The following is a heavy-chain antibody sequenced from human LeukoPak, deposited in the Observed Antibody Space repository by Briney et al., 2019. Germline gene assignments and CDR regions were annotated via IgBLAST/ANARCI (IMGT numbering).Heavy chain of an antibody. V-gene: IGHV3-11*01. CDR3: ARDWGVGRRDY. CDR2: ISSSASSI. D-gene: IGHD3-10*01. CDR1: GFTFSDYY. J-gene: IGHJ4*02. Sequence: GGSLRLSCAASGFTFSDYYMSWIRQAPGKGLEWVSYISSSASSIYYADSVKGRFTISRDNVKSSLYLQMNSLRAEDTAVYYCARDWGVGRRDYWGQGTLVTVSS.